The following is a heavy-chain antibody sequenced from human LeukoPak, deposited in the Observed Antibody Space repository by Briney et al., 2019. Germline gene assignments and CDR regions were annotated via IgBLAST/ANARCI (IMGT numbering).Heavy chain of an antibody. CDR1: GFTFSSYA. CDR3: AKDFPMEWEPWSGSYY. J-gene: IGHJ4*02. Sequence: GGSLRLSCAASGFTFSSYAMSWVRQAPGKGLEWVSAISGSGGSTYYADSVKGRFTISRDNSKNTLYLQMNSLRAEDTAVYYCAKDFPMEWEPWSGSYYWGQGTLVTVSS. CDR2: ISGSGGST. D-gene: IGHD1-26*01. V-gene: IGHV3-23*01.